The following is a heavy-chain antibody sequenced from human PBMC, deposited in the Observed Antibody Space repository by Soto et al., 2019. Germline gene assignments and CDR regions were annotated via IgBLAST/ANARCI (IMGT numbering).Heavy chain of an antibody. J-gene: IGHJ6*02. CDR1: GFTFSIYW. CDR3: ASYDSSAYYYYYGMDV. CDR2: IKQDGSEK. V-gene: IGHV3-7*01. Sequence: GGSLRLSCAASGFTFSIYWMSWVRQAPGKGLEWVANIKQDGSEKYYVDSVKGRFTISRDNAKNSLYLQMNSLRAEDTAVYYCASYDSSAYYYYYGMDVWGQGTTVTVSS. D-gene: IGHD3-22*01.